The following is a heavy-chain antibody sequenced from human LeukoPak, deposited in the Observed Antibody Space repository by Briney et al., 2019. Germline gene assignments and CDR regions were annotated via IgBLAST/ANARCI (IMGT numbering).Heavy chain of an antibody. CDR3: ARGAYGSGNYYVNY. Sequence: KPSETLSLTCTVSGGSISGFYWSWIRQPPGEGLEWIGYIYYSGSTNYNPSLKSRVTISVDTSKNQFSLKLTSVTAADTAVYYCARGAYGSGNYYVNYWGQGTLVTVSS. J-gene: IGHJ4*02. CDR1: GGSISGFY. D-gene: IGHD3-10*01. CDR2: IYYSGST. V-gene: IGHV4-59*01.